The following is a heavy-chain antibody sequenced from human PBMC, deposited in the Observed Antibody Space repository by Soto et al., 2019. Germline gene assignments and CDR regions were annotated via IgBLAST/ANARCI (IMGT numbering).Heavy chain of an antibody. CDR2: IYYSGST. Sequence: QVQLQESGPGLVKPSETLSLTYTVSGGSIRSYYWSWIRQPPGKGLECIGYIYYSGSTNYNPSLKSRVTISVDTSKNQFSLKLSSVTAADTAIYYCARNYGDYVDYWGQGTLVTVSS. J-gene: IGHJ4*02. V-gene: IGHV4-59*08. CDR1: GGSIRSYY. CDR3: ARNYGDYVDY. D-gene: IGHD4-17*01.